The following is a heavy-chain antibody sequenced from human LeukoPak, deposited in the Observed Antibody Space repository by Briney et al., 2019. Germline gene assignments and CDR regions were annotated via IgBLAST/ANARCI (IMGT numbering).Heavy chain of an antibody. D-gene: IGHD3-22*01. CDR2: ISGSGGST. CDR3: AKERGDSSGYYLYYFDY. CDR1: GFTFSSYA. Sequence: GGSLRLSCAASGFTFSSYAMSWVRQAPGEGLEWVSAISGSGGSTYYADSVKGRFTISRDNSKNTLYLQMNSLRAEDTAVYYRAKERGDSSGYYLYYFDYWGQGTLVTVSS. J-gene: IGHJ4*02. V-gene: IGHV3-23*01.